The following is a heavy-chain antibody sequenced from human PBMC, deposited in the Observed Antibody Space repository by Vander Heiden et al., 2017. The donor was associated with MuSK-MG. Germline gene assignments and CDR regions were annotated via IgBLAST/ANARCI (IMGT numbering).Heavy chain of an antibody. J-gene: IGHJ3*02. CDR1: GGSISSGGYY. V-gene: IGHV4-31*03. D-gene: IGHD3-3*01. CDR2: ISYSGST. Sequence: QVQLQESGPGLMKPSQTLSLTCIVSGGSISSGGYYWSWIRTHPGKGRAWIVYISYSGSTHYSPSLKSRVTISVDPSKNQFSLNLNSVTAADTAVYFCARKPIIFGVISSGLDAFDIWGQGTMVTVSS. CDR3: ARKPIIFGVISSGLDAFDI.